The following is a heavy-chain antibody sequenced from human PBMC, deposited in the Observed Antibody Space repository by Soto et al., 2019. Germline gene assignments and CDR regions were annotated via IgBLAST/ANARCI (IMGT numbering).Heavy chain of an antibody. V-gene: IGHV1-3*05. CDR2: INAGNGNT. Sequence: QVQLVQSGAEEKKPGASVKVSCKASGYTFTSYAMHWVRQAPGQRLEWMGWINAGNGNTKYSQKFEGRVTMTRDTTRGTAYWRVRSLRSEATAVYYCARSIVVVTALAYGGQGTLVTASS. J-gene: IGHJ4*02. D-gene: IGHD2-21*02. CDR3: ARSIVVVTALAY. CDR1: GYTFTSYA.